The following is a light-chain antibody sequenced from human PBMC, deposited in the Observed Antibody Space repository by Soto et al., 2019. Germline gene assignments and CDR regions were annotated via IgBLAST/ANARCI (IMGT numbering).Light chain of an antibody. CDR1: QSLGSN. V-gene: IGKV3-15*01. J-gene: IGKJ1*01. Sequence: EIVMTQSPGTLSVSPGERATLSCRASQSLGSNLAWYQQKPGQAPRLLIYGASTRATGIPARFSGSGSGTEFTLTISSLQSEDFAVYYCQQYNNWLTWTFGQGTKVDIK. CDR3: QQYNNWLTWT. CDR2: GAS.